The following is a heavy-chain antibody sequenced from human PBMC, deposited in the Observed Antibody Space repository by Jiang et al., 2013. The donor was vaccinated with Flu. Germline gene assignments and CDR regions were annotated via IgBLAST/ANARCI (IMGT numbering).Heavy chain of an antibody. CDR2: IYPGDSDT. Sequence: GAEVKKPGESLKISCKGSGYSFTSYWIGWVRQMPGKGLEWMGIIYPGDSDTRYSPSFQGQVTISADKSISTAYLQWSSLKASDTAMYYCASLGSFNQEYYGMDVWGQGTTVTVSS. J-gene: IGHJ6*02. V-gene: IGHV5-51*03. CDR1: GYSFTSYW. CDR3: ASLGSFNQEYYGMDV. D-gene: IGHD3-16*01.